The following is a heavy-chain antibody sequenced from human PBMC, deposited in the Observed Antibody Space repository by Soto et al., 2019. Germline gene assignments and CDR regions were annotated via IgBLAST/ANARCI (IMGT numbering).Heavy chain of an antibody. J-gene: IGHJ4*02. CDR1: GFPFTSYG. D-gene: IGHD3-10*01. V-gene: IGHV3-30*03. CDR2: ISYDGSDK. Sequence: QVQLVESGGGVVQPGRSLRLSCAASGFPFTSYGMHWVREGPDKGLEWVAIISYDGSDKYYADSVKGRFTISRDNSKNTLYLQMNSLRPEDDVLYYCGGGQYYFDYRGQGTLVIVSS. CDR3: GGGQYYFDY.